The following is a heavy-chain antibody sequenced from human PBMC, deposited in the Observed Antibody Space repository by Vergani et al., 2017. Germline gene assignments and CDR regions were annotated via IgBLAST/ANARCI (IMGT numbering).Heavy chain of an antibody. J-gene: IGHJ4*02. D-gene: IGHD1-1*01. V-gene: IGHV3-7*03. CDR2: IKQAGSEI. CDR1: GFTFSTYW. Sequence: EVQLLESGGGLVQPGGSLRLSCAASGFTFSTYWMSWVRQAPGKGLEWVANIKQAGSEIFYVDSVKGRFTISRDNSKNTLYLKMNSLRVEDTAVYYCARARPDWTGGGFDYWGQGTLVTVSS. CDR3: ARARPDWTGGGFDY.